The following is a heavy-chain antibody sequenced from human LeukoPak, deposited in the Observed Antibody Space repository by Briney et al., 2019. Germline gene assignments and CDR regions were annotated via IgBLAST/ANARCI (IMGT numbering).Heavy chain of an antibody. D-gene: IGHD3-3*01. CDR3: ARQECWSGYSNWFDP. V-gene: IGHV4-38-2*01. CDR2: IYYSGST. Sequence: SETLSLTCAVSGYSISSGYYWGWIRPPPGKGVEGNGSIYYSGSTYYNPSLKSRVTIYVDKSKNHLSLKLSSVTAADTAVYYCARQECWSGYSNWFDPWGQGTLVTVSS. J-gene: IGHJ5*02. CDR1: GYSISSGYY.